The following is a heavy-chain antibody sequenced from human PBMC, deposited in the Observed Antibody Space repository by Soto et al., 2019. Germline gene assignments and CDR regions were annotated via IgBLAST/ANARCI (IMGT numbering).Heavy chain of an antibody. V-gene: IGHV1-69*13. Sequence: SVKVSCKASGGTFSSYAISWVRQAPGQGLEWMGGIIPIFGTANYAQKFQGRVTITADESTSTAYMELSSLRSEDTAVYFCATEPIYYNDGSGYYPLGHWGQGTLVTVSS. J-gene: IGHJ4*02. CDR1: GGTFSSYA. D-gene: IGHD3-22*01. CDR3: ATEPIYYNDGSGYYPLGH. CDR2: IIPIFGTA.